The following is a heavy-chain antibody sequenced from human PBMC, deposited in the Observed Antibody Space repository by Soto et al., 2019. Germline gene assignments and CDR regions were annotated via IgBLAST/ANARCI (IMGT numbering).Heavy chain of an antibody. J-gene: IGHJ4*02. CDR3: VREASWAFDD. D-gene: IGHD2-2*01. CDR2: VYYSGST. CDR1: GGSINSYY. Sequence: SETLSLTCTVSGGSINSYYWSWIRQPPGKGPEWIGRVYYSGSTNYNPSLKGRVTISVDTSKNQFSLKLSSVTAADTAGYYCVREASWAFDDSGQGTLVTVSS. V-gene: IGHV4-59*13.